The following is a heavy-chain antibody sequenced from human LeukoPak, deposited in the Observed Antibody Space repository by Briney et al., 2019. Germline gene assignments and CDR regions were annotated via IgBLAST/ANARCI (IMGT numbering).Heavy chain of an antibody. J-gene: IGHJ4*02. D-gene: IGHD2-15*01. CDR2: INPNSGST. V-gene: IGHV1-2*02. Sequence: SVKVSCKASGYTFTGYYMHWVRQAPGQGLEWMGWINPNSGSTNYAQKFQGRVTMTRDTSISTAYMELSRLRSDDTAVYYCARDPTLRDYFDYWGQGTLVTVSS. CDR1: GYTFTGYY. CDR3: ARDPTLRDYFDY.